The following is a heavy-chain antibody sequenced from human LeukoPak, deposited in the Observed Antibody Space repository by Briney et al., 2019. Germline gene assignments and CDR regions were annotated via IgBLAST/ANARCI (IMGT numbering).Heavy chain of an antibody. Sequence: GGSLRLSCAASGFNFNNFAMSWVRQAAGKGLEWLSAMTGPADTTYYAESVKGRFTISRDYSKSMVFLQMNSLRVEDTAIYYCAKGAEIDHWGQGTLVTVSS. V-gene: IGHV3-23*01. CDR1: GFNFNNFA. J-gene: IGHJ4*02. CDR2: MTGPADTT. CDR3: AKGAEIDH.